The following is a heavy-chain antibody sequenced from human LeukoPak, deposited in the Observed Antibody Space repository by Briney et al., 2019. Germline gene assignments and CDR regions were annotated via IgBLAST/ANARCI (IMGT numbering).Heavy chain of an antibody. CDR3: ARVGSLVQGAIDY. V-gene: IGHV4-59*02. J-gene: IGHJ4*02. CDR2: VYYTGST. CDR1: GESVSGFY. D-gene: IGHD3-10*01. Sequence: PSETLSLTCAVSGESVSGFYWNWIRQPPGKGLEWIGYVYYTGSTNYNPSLKSRVTISIDTSKNQFSLKLSSVTAADTAVYSCARVGSLVQGAIDYWGQGIPVTVSS.